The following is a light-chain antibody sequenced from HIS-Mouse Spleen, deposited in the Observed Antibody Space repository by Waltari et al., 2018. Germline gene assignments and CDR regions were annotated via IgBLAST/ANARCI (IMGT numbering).Light chain of an antibody. CDR2: DDR. V-gene: IGLV3-21*03. Sequence: SYVLTQPPSVSVAPGKTARITCGGNNIGRKSVHWYQQKPGQAPVLVVYDDRDRPSGIPERFSGSNSGNTATLTISRVEAGDEADYYCQVWDSSSDHVVFGGGTKLTVL. CDR1: NIGRKS. CDR3: QVWDSSSDHVV. J-gene: IGLJ2*01.